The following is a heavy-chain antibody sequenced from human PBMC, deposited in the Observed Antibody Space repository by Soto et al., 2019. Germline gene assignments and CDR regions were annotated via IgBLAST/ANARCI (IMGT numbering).Heavy chain of an antibody. CDR3: PTGVTVIGAIDI. D-gene: IGHD2-21*01. CDR2: FDPEDGET. V-gene: IGHV1-24*01. J-gene: IGHJ4*02. Sequence: QVQLTQSGPEVKKPGASVKVSCKVSGHTLTELPMHWVRQAPGKGLEWMGGFDPEDGETIYAQKFQGRVTLTEDPSTDTAYMELGGLTSEDTAVFYCPTGVTVIGAIDIWGQGTLLCVSS. CDR1: GHTLTELP.